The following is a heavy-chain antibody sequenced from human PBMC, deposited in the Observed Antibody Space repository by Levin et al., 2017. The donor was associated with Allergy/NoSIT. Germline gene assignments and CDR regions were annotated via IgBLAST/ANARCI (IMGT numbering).Heavy chain of an antibody. J-gene: IGHJ4*02. CDR1: GGSFSGYY. Sequence: SETLSLTCAVYGGSFSGYYWSWIRQPPGKGLEWIGEINHSGSTNYNPSLKSRVTISVDTSKNQFSLKLSSVTAADTAVYYCARAQYRSMVRGGHDYWGQGTLVTVSS. CDR3: ARAQYRSMVRGGHDY. V-gene: IGHV4-34*01. CDR2: INHSGST. D-gene: IGHD3-10*01.